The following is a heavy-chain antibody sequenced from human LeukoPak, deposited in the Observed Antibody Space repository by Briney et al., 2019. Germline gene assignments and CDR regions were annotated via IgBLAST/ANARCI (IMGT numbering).Heavy chain of an antibody. V-gene: IGHV4-38-2*01. D-gene: IGHD3-22*01. CDR2: IYHSGTT. CDR1: GGSISSGAY. Sequence: SETLSLTCAVSGGSISSGAYWGWGRQPPGKGLEWIGTIYHSGTTYYNPSLNSRVTISIDTSNNQFFLKLSSVTAADTAVYYCANSWYYLDSSGLPKSDAFDRWGQGTLVTVSS. CDR3: ANSWYYLDSSGLPKSDAFDR. J-gene: IGHJ3*01.